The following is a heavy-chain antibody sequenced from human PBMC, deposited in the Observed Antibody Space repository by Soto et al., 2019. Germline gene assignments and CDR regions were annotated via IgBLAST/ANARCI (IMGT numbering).Heavy chain of an antibody. D-gene: IGHD3-22*01. CDR1: GGSISSSSYY. Sequence: SETLSLTCTVSGGSISSSSYYWGWIRQPPGKGLGWIGSIYYSGSTYYNPSLKSRVTISVDTSKNQFSLKLSSVTAADTAVYYCARFYDSSGYYYFDYWGQGTLVTVSS. CDR3: ARFYDSSGYYYFDY. J-gene: IGHJ4*02. V-gene: IGHV4-39*01. CDR2: IYYSGST.